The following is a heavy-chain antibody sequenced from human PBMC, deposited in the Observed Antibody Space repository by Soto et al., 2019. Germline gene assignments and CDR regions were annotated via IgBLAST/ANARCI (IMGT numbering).Heavy chain of an antibody. D-gene: IGHD2-15*01. J-gene: IGHJ2*01. CDR1: GFTFSRYG. Sequence: QVQLVESGGGVVQPGRSLRLSCAASGFTFSRYGMHWVRQAPGKGLEWVAVIWYDGSNKYYADSVKGRFTISRDHSKNTLYLQRNSLRPEDTAVYYCERPQVVRSLHGEGWYFELWGRCTLVTVAS. CDR2: IWYDGSNK. V-gene: IGHV3-33*01. CDR3: ERPQVVRSLHGEGWYFEL.